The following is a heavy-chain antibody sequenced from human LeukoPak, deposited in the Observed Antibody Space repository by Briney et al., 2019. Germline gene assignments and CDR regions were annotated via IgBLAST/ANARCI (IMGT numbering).Heavy chain of an antibody. CDR2: TSASGGST. CDR1: GFTFSNYA. D-gene: IGHD3-22*01. CDR3: AKVDSDYYYWYGMDI. Sequence: GGSLGLSCAASGFTFSNYAMSWVRQAPGKGLEWVSTTSASGGSTYYADSVKGRFTISRDNSKNTLYLQMNSLRAEDTAVYYCAKVDSDYYYWYGMDIWGQGTTVSVSS. J-gene: IGHJ6*02. V-gene: IGHV3-23*01.